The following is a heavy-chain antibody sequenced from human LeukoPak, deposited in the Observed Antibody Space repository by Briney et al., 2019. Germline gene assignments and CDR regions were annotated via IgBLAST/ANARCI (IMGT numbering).Heavy chain of an antibody. CDR3: AKDKGIAAAGTSELDY. V-gene: IGHV3-23*01. J-gene: IGHJ4*02. D-gene: IGHD6-13*01. CDR2: ISGSGGST. Sequence: PGESLKISCAASGFTFSSYAMSWVRQAPGKGLEWVSAISGSGGSTYYADSVKGRFTISRDNSKNTLYLQMNSLRAEDTAVYYCAKDKGIAAAGTSELDYWGQGTLVTVSS. CDR1: GFTFSSYA.